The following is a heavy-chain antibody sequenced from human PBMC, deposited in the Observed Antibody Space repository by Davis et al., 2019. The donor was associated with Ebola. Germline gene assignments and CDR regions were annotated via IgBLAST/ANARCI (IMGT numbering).Heavy chain of an antibody. CDR3: TPGYSSSQPGFDY. V-gene: IGHV3-73*01. J-gene: IGHJ4*02. D-gene: IGHD6-13*01. CDR1: GFTFSGSA. CDR2: IRSKANSYAT. Sequence: GGSLRLSCAASGFTFSGSAMHWVRQASGKGLEWVGRIRSKANSYATAYAASVKGRFTISRDDSKNTAYLQMNSLKTEDTAVYYCTPGYSSSQPGFDYWGQGTLVTVSS.